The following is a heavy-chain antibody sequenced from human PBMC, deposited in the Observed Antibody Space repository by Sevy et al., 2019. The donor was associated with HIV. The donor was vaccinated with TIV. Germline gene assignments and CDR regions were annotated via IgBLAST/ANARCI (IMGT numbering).Heavy chain of an antibody. J-gene: IGHJ4*02. CDR3: VRAIAADGSF. CDR1: GFTLNGYW. Sequence: GGSLRLSCVASGFTLNGYWMSCVRQAPGKGLEWVANINQDGNVKYYIDSVKGRFTISRDTARNLLYLQMNSLRVEDTDLYYCVRAIAADGSFWGQGTLVTVSS. CDR2: INQDGNVK. V-gene: IGHV3-7*01. D-gene: IGHD6-13*01.